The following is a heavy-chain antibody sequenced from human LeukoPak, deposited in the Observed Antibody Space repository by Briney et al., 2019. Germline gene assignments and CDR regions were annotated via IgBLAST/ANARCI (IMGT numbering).Heavy chain of an antibody. CDR2: IIPILGTA. CDR3: ARGAKEDIVVVPAAMGYFDY. J-gene: IGHJ4*02. D-gene: IGHD2-2*01. V-gene: IGHV1-69*08. Sequence: SVKVSCKASGGTFSSYTISWVRQAPGQGLEWMGRIIPILGTANYAQKFQGRVTITADESTSTAYMELSSLRSEDTAVYYCARGAKEDIVVVPAAMGYFDYWGQGTLVTVSS. CDR1: GGTFSSYT.